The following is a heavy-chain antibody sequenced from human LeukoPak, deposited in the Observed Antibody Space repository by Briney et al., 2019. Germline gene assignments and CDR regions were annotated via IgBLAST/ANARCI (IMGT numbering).Heavy chain of an antibody. Sequence: GGSLRLSCAASGFTFSSYSMNWVRQAPGKGLEWVSSISSSSSYIYYADSVKGRFTISRDNAKNSLYLQMNSLRAEDTAVYYCARGVRLWFGELSARGQGTLVTVSS. CDR3: ARGVRLWFGELSA. CDR2: ISSSSSYI. D-gene: IGHD3-10*01. J-gene: IGHJ4*02. CDR1: GFTFSSYS. V-gene: IGHV3-21*03.